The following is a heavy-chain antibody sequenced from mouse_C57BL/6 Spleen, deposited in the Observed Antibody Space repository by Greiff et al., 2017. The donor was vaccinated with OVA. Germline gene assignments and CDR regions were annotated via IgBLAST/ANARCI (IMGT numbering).Heavy chain of an antibody. CDR1: GFNIKDDY. Sequence: EVQLQQSGAELVRPGASVKLSCTASGFNIKDDYMHWVKQRPEQGLEWIGWIDPENGDTEYASKFQGKATITADTSSNTAYLQLSSLTSEDTAVYYCTTPQFYWYFDVWGTGTTVTVSS. CDR2: IDPENGDT. J-gene: IGHJ1*03. V-gene: IGHV14-4*01. CDR3: TTPQFYWYFDV.